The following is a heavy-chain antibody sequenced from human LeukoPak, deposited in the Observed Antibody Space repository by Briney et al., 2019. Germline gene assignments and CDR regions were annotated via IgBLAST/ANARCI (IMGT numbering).Heavy chain of an antibody. J-gene: IGHJ4*02. CDR2: INHSGST. CDR3: ARGQYYDFWSGPRNFDY. D-gene: IGHD3-3*01. Sequence: SETLSLTCAVYGGSFSGHYWSWIRQPPGKGLEWIGEINHSGSTNYNPSLKSRVTISVDTSKNQFSLKLSSVTAADTAVYYCARGQYYDFWSGPRNFDYWGQGTLVTVSS. CDR1: GGSFSGHY. V-gene: IGHV4-34*01.